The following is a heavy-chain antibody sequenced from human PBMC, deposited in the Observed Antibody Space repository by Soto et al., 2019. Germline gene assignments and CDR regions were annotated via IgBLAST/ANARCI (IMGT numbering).Heavy chain of an antibody. CDR3: AFKGTANPLY. CDR1: GFTFTAYD. J-gene: IGHJ4*02. CDR2: ISPSGDTT. Sequence: PGGSLRLACSTSGFTFTAYDLTWVRQAPGEGLDWVSGISPSGDTTYYADSVKGRFTISGDNSKTVLYLQMNSLRAADTAVCYCAFKGTANPLYWGQRTLVTASS. D-gene: IGHD2-21*02. V-gene: IGHV3-23*01.